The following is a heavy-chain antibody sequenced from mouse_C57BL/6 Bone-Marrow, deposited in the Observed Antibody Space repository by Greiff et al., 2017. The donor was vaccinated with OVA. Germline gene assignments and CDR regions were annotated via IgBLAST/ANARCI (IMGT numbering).Heavy chain of an antibody. Sequence: EVQGVESGPELVKPGASVKISCKASGYSFTGYYMNWVKQSPEKSLEWIGEINPSTGGTTYNQKFKAKATLTVDKSSSTAYMQLKSLTSEDSAVYYCAAGFDYWGQGTTLTVSS. CDR3: AAGFDY. V-gene: IGHV1-42*01. D-gene: IGHD6-1*01. J-gene: IGHJ2*01. CDR1: GYSFTGYY. CDR2: INPSTGGT.